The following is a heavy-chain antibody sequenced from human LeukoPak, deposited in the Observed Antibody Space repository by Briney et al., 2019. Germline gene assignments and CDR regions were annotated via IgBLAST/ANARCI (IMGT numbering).Heavy chain of an antibody. CDR2: ITPTFRTT. CDR1: GGSFSIYT. Sequence: SVKVSCKASGGSFSIYTFNWVRQAPGQGLEWMGRITPTFRTTKYAQNFQGRVTITADESTRIAYMELTSLKSEDTATYYCAREPSTYSDYAHFEDWGQGTLVTVSS. J-gene: IGHJ4*02. D-gene: IGHD4-17*01. V-gene: IGHV1-69*13. CDR3: AREPSTYSDYAHFED.